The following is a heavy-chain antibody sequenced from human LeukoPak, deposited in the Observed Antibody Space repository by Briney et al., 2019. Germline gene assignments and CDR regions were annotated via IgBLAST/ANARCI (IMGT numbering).Heavy chain of an antibody. D-gene: IGHD3-16*01. Sequence: GGSLRLSCAASGFTFSSYAMSWVRQAPGKGLEWVSAISGSGGSTYYADPVKGRFTISRDNSKNTLYLQMNSLRAEDTAVYYCAKDPWGHNWFDPWGQGTLVTVSS. V-gene: IGHV3-23*01. J-gene: IGHJ5*02. CDR3: AKDPWGHNWFDP. CDR1: GFTFSSYA. CDR2: ISGSGGST.